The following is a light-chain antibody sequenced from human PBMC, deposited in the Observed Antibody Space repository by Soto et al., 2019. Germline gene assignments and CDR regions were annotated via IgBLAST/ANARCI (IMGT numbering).Light chain of an antibody. CDR3: QQRGNWHVT. CDR2: DAS. J-gene: IGKJ1*01. Sequence: EIVLTQSPATLSLSPGERATLSCRASQSVGSYFAWYQQKPGQAPRLLIYDASNRATGIPARFSGSGSGTDFTLTISSLEHDNFAVYYCQQRGNWHVTFGQGTRVDIK. CDR1: QSVGSY. V-gene: IGKV3-11*01.